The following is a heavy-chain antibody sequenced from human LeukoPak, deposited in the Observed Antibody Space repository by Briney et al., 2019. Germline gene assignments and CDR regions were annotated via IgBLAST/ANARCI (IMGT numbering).Heavy chain of an antibody. V-gene: IGHV4-34*01. CDR1: GGSFSGYY. CDR3: ARGRARPGIDY. CDR2: INHSGST. Sequence: SETLSLTCAVYGGSFSGYYWSWIRQPPGKGLEWIGEINHSGSTNYNPSLKSRVTISVDTSKNQFSLKLSPVTAADTAVYYCARGRARPGIDYWGQGTLVTVSS. D-gene: IGHD6-6*01. J-gene: IGHJ4*02.